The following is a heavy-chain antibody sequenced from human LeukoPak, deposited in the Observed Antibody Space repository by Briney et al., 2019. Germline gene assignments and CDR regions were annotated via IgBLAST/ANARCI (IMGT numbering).Heavy chain of an antibody. J-gene: IGHJ6*03. CDR1: GGSFSGYY. Sequence: PSETLSLTCAVYGGSFSGYYWIWIRQPPGKGLEWIGEINHSGSTNNNPSLKSRVTISVDTSKNQFSLKLSSVTAADTAVYYCARQYYYGSSPRYYYYYYIDVWGKGTTVNISS. CDR3: ARQYYYGSSPRYYYYYYIDV. D-gene: IGHD3-10*01. V-gene: IGHV4-34*01. CDR2: INHSGST.